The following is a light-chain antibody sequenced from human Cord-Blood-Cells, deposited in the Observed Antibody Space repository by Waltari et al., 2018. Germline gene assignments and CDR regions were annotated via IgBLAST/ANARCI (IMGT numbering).Light chain of an antibody. J-gene: IGKJ2*01. CDR1: QSISSW. V-gene: IGKV1-5*01. CDR2: DAT. CDR3: QQYNSYYT. Sequence: DIQLTQSPSPPSASVGDRVTIPCRASQSISSWLAWYQQKPGKAPKLLIYDATSLESGFPSRFSGSGSGTEFTLTISSLHPDDFATYYCQQYNSYYTFGQGTKLEIK.